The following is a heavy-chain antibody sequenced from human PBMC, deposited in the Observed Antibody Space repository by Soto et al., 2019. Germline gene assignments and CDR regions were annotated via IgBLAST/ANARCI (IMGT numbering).Heavy chain of an antibody. CDR3: ARAPPGPSPRWVL. Sequence: SETLSLTCTVAGGSIGSGGYSWGWILQSPEKGLEWLGCIYPTGSTHNHPSLKSRVTISIDTARTQLSLNLTSVTAADTAVYYCARAPPGPSPRWVLWGQGTTVTVSS. J-gene: IGHJ6*02. D-gene: IGHD3-10*01. CDR2: IYPTGST. V-gene: IGHV4-30-2*06. CDR1: GGSIGSGGYS.